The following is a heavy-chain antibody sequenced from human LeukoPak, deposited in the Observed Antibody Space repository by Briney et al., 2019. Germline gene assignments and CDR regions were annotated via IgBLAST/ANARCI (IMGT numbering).Heavy chain of an antibody. V-gene: IGHV3-7*01. J-gene: IGHJ4*02. CDR3: ARELRTFDS. D-gene: IGHD3-16*01. CDR2: IKHNGDEL. CDR1: GFTFSSYW. Sequence: GGSLRLSCAAPGFTFSSYWMTWVRQAPGKGLEWVANIKHNGDELNYVDSVEDRFTISRDNAKNSLYLHMTSLRAEDTAVYYCARELRTFDSWGQGTLVTVSS.